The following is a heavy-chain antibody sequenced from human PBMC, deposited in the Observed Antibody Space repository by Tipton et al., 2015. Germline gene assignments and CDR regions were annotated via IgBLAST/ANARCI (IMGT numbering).Heavy chain of an antibody. V-gene: IGHV3-21*01. CDR2: ISSGSSYI. Sequence: SLRLSCAASGFTFSNYWMTWVRQAPGKGLQWVSSISSGSSYIYYADSLKGRFTISRDNAKNSLYLHISSLRVEDTAVYYCARDGTFVGATTFDYWGQGTPVTVSS. CDR1: GFTFSNYW. D-gene: IGHD1-26*01. J-gene: IGHJ4*02. CDR3: ARDGTFVGATTFDY.